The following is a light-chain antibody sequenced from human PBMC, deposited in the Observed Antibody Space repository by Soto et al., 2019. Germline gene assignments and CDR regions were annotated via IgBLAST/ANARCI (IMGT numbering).Light chain of an antibody. Sequence: EIVLTQSPGTLSLSPGERATLSCRASQNINTRYSAWYQQKRGQPPSLLIFATSTRASGIPDRFSGSGSGRDFTLTISGLEPEDSAVYFCQQYDDSALYIFGQGT. J-gene: IGKJ2*01. CDR2: ATS. CDR1: QNINTRY. V-gene: IGKV3-20*01. CDR3: QQYDDSALYI.